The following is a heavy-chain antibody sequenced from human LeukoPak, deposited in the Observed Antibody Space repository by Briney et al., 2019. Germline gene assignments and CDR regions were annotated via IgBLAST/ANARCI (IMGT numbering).Heavy chain of an antibody. V-gene: IGHV3-11*01. CDR2: ISSSGDSL. CDR1: GFTLSDYY. CDR3: AREVVVVPDYYYYGLDV. D-gene: IGHD2-2*01. Sequence: GGSLRLSCAASGFTLSDYYMTWIRQAPGKGLEWISFISSSGDSLYYADSVEGRFTISRDNAKDSVYLQMNSLRAEDTAVYYCAREVVVVPDYYYYGLDVWGQGTTVTVSS. J-gene: IGHJ6*02.